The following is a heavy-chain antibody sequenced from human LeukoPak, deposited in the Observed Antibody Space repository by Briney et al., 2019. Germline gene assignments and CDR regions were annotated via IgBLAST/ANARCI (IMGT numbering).Heavy chain of an antibody. D-gene: IGHD3-22*01. CDR1: GFTFSSYW. CDR3: ARAPSEIGGYYPEYFRH. J-gene: IGHJ1*01. Sequence: GGSLRLSCAASGFTFSSYWMHWVRQAPGEGLVWVSRIKSDGSTNYADSVKGRFTISRDNAKNTVSLQMDSLRTEDTGVYYCARAPSEIGGYYPEYFRHWGQGTLVTVSS. CDR2: IKSDGST. V-gene: IGHV3-74*01.